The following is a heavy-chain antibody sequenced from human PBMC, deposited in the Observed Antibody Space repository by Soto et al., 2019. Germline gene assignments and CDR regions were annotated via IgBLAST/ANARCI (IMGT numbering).Heavy chain of an antibody. V-gene: IGHV2-5*02. CDR2: IYWDDDK. J-gene: IGHJ6*02. D-gene: IGHD3-16*02. CDR3: AHGTFGGIIVAGAMDV. Sequence: SGPTLVNPTQTLTLTCTFSGFSLSSTGVGVAWIRQPPGKALEWLAVIYWDDDKRYSTSLKSRLTVSKDTSKNQVVLTMTNVAPADTATYYCAHGTFGGIIVAGAMDVWGQGTTVTVSS. CDR1: GFSLSSTGVG.